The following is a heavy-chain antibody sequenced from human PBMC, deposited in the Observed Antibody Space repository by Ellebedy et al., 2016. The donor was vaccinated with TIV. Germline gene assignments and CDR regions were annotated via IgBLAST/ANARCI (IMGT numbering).Heavy chain of an antibody. Sequence: MPSETLSLTCIVSGGAVRSGTYNWNWVRQSPGKGLEWIGHNYYTGTTNYNPSLKSRVTMSLDTSKNQFSLKMNSVTAADTATYYCARRAAGLSTKFDFWGQGALVTVSS. CDR3: ARRAAGLSTKFDF. D-gene: IGHD2-15*01. CDR1: GGAVRSGTYN. CDR2: NYYTGTT. V-gene: IGHV4-61*01. J-gene: IGHJ4*02.